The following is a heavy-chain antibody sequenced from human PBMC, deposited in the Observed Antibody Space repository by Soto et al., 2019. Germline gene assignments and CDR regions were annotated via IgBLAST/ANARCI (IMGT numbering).Heavy chain of an antibody. CDR2: ISYSGNT. V-gene: IGHV4-59*12. Sequence: SETLSLTCTVSGDSSSRSYWSWIRQPPGKGLEWIGYISYSGNTNYNPSLRSRATISVDMSKRQFSLNVTSVTAADTAIYYCARDLTYWGQGTLVTVSS. J-gene: IGHJ4*02. CDR3: ARDLTY. CDR1: GDSSSRSY.